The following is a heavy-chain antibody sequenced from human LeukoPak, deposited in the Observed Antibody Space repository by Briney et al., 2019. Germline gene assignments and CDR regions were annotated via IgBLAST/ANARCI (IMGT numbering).Heavy chain of an antibody. CDR2: ISAYNGNT. J-gene: IGHJ4*02. V-gene: IGHV1-2*02. CDR3: ARPYYDILTGYYRKQYYFDY. Sequence: GASVKVSCKASGYTFTGYYMHWVRQAPGQGLEWMGWISAYNGNTNYAQKLQGRVTMTRDTSISTAYMELSRLRSDDTAVYYCARPYYDILTGYYRKQYYFDYWGQGTLVTVSS. D-gene: IGHD3-9*01. CDR1: GYTFTGYY.